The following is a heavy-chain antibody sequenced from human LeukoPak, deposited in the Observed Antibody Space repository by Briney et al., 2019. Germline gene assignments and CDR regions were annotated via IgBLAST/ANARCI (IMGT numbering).Heavy chain of an antibody. CDR2: IYYSGST. CDR1: GGSISSYY. Sequence: SETLSLTCTVSGGSISSYYWSWIRQPPGKGLEWIGYIYYSGSTNYNPSLKSRVTISVDTSKNQFSLKLSSVTAADTAVCYCARRNVYGSSWDYFDYWGQGTLVTVSS. V-gene: IGHV4-59*08. J-gene: IGHJ4*02. CDR3: ARRNVYGSSWDYFDY. D-gene: IGHD6-13*01.